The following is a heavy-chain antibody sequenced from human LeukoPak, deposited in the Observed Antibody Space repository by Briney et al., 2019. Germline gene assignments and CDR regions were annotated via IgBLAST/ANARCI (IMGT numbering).Heavy chain of an antibody. CDR3: ARDPRTSGYSYGLGY. Sequence: ASVKVSCKASGGTFSNYAISWVRQAPGQRLDWMGGIIPSFGTANYSQKFQGRVTITADESTSTAYMELSSLRSEDTAIYYCARDPRTSGYSYGLGYWGQGTLVTVSS. CDR1: GGTFSNYA. D-gene: IGHD5-18*01. V-gene: IGHV1-69*13. CDR2: IIPSFGTA. J-gene: IGHJ4*02.